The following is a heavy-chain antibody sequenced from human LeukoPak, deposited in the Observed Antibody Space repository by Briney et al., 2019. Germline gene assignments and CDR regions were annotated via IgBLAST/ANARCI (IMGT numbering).Heavy chain of an antibody. J-gene: IGHJ6*02. CDR2: IYSGGST. D-gene: IGHD2-2*01. Sequence: PGGSLRLSCAASGFTVGSNYMSWVRQAPGKGLEWVSVIYSGGSTYYADSVKGRFTISRDNAKNSLYLQMNSLRAEDTAVYYCAREVPAYGMDVWGQGTTVTVSS. CDR1: GFTVGSNY. CDR3: AREVPAYGMDV. V-gene: IGHV3-53*01.